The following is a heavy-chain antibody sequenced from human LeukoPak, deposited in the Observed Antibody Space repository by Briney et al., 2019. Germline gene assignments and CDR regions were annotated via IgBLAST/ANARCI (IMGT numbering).Heavy chain of an antibody. CDR1: GFTFSSYS. CDR3: ASLTHYYMDV. J-gene: IGHJ6*03. Sequence: GGSLRLSCAASGFTFSSYSMNWVRQAPGKGLEWVSSISSSSSYIYYADSVKGRLTISRDNAKNSLYLQMNSLRAEDTAVYYCASLTHYYMDVWGKGTTVTVSS. CDR2: ISSSSSYI. D-gene: IGHD2-21*02. V-gene: IGHV3-21*01.